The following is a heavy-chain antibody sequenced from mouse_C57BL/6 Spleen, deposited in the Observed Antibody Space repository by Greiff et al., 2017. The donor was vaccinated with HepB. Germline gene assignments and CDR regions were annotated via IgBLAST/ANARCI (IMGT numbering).Heavy chain of an antibody. D-gene: IGHD3-3*01. V-gene: IGHV5-6*01. J-gene: IGHJ3*01. CDR1: GFTFSSYG. CDR2: ISSGGSYT. CDR3: ARKGLAY. Sequence: EVQLVESGGDLVKPGGSLKLSCAASGFTFSSYGMSWVRPTPDKRLEWVATISSGGSYTYYPDSVKGRFTISRDNAKNTLYLQMSSLKSEDTAMYYCARKGLAYWGQGTLVTVSA.